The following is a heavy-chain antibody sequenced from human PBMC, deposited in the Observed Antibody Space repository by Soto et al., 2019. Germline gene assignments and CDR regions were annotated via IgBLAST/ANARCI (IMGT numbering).Heavy chain of an antibody. V-gene: IGHV4-34*01. D-gene: IGHD3-3*01. CDR1: GGSFSGYY. J-gene: IGHJ6*02. Sequence: ETLSLTCAVYGGSFSGYYWSWIRQPPGKGLEWIGEINHSGSTNYNPSLKSRVTISVDTSKNQFSLKLSSVTAADTAVYYCARVVAAYDFWSGYHYYYYYGMDVWGQGTTVTVSS. CDR2: INHSGST. CDR3: ARVVAAYDFWSGYHYYYYYGMDV.